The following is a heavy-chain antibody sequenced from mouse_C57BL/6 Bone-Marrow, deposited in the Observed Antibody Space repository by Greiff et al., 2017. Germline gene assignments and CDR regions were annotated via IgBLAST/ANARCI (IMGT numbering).Heavy chain of an antibody. CDR1: GYSITSGYY. Sequence: EVQRVESGPGLVKPSQSLSLTCSVTGYSITSGYYWNWIRQFPGNKLEWMGYISYDGSNNYNPSLKNRISITRDTSKNQFFLKLNSVTTEDTATYYCARGLLDAMDYWGQGTSVTVSS. CDR2: ISYDGSN. V-gene: IGHV3-6*01. CDR3: ARGLLDAMDY. D-gene: IGHD2-3*01. J-gene: IGHJ4*01.